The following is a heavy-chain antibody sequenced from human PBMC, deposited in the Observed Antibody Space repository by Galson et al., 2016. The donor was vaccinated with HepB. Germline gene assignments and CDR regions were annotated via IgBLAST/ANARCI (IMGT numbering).Heavy chain of an antibody. CDR2: IWSDDSIQ. V-gene: IGHV3-33*01. J-gene: IGHJ4*02. D-gene: IGHD6-19*01. CDR1: GFTLSTYA. Sequence: SLRLPCAASGFTLSTYAIHWVRQAPGKGLKWVAVIWSDDSIQYYGNPVEGRFTISRDNSEYTVSLQMDNLRDEDTAVYYCARDLGYNSGYYVNWGQGALVTVSS. CDR3: ARDLGYNSGYYVN.